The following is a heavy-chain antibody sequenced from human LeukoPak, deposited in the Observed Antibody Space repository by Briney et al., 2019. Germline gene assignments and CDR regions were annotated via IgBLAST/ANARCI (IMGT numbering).Heavy chain of an antibody. CDR2: ISSGGVEK. V-gene: IGHV3-30*04. CDR1: GFTFSHYG. CDR3: AREGHYDILTGYSPVEYYFYYMDV. J-gene: IGHJ6*03. Sequence: QPGRSLRLSCEASGFTFSHYGIHWVRQTPGKGLEWVAAISSGGVEKHYADSVKGRFTISRDNSKSTLYLQMNSLRAEDTALYYCAREGHYDILTGYSPVEYYFYYMDVWGKGTTVTVSS. D-gene: IGHD3-9*01.